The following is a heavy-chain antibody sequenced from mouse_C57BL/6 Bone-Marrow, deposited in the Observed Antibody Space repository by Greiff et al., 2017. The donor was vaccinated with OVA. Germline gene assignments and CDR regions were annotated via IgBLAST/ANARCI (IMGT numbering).Heavy chain of an antibody. D-gene: IGHD1-1*01. J-gene: IGHJ3*01. CDR1: GFNIKNTY. CDR2: IDPANGNT. V-gene: IGHV14-3*01. Sequence: EVQGVESVAELVRPGASVKLSCTASGFNIKNTYMHWVKQRPEQGLEWIGRIDPANGNTKYAPKFQGKATITADTSSNTAYLQLSSLTSEDTAIYYCARRDYGSSYEWFAYWGQGTLVTVSA. CDR3: ARRDYGSSYEWFAY.